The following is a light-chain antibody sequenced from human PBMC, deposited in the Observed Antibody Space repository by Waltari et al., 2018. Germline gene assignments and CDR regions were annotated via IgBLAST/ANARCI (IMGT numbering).Light chain of an antibody. J-gene: IGKJ5*01. CDR3: QQYNRWPPIT. CDR2: GAF. V-gene: IGKV3-15*01. Sequence: EVVMTQSPATLSVSPGERATLSCRASHGISDNLAWYQQKPGQAPRLLIYGAFTRATGIPASFTGRGSGTEFTLTISSLQSEDSAVYYCQQYNRWPPITFGQGTRLEIK. CDR1: HGISDN.